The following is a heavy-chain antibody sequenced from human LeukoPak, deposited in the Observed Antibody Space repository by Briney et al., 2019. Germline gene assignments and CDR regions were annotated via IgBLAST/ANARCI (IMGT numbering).Heavy chain of an antibody. CDR1: GGSISSSYYY. CDR2: IYYSGST. Sequence: SETLSLTCTVSGGSISSSYYYWGWIRQPPGKGLEWIGSIYYSGSTYYNPSLKSRITISVDTSENRFSLKLSSVTATDTAVYYCARDCSGGSCYGAFDIWGQGTMVTVSS. D-gene: IGHD2-15*01. J-gene: IGHJ3*02. CDR3: ARDCSGGSCYGAFDI. V-gene: IGHV4-39*07.